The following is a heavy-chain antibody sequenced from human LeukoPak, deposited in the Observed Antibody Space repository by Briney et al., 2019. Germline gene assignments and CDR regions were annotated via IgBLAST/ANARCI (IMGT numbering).Heavy chain of an antibody. V-gene: IGHV3-23*01. Sequence: GGFLRLSCAASGFTFSSYAMSWVRQAPGKGLKWVSAISGSGGSTYYADSVKGRFTISRDNSKNTLYLQMNSLRAEDTAVYYCATDYDFWSGYSVWGQGTLVTVSS. CDR2: ISGSGGST. J-gene: IGHJ4*02. CDR1: GFTFSSYA. CDR3: ATDYDFWSGYSV. D-gene: IGHD3-3*01.